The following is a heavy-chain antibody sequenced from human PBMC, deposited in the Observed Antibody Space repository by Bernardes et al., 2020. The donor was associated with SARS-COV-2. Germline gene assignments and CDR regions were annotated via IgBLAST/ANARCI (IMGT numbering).Heavy chain of an antibody. CDR1: GFTFSSYA. D-gene: IGHD3-10*01. J-gene: IGHJ6*02. CDR3: VKDKGHGSVTWYYYYYGMDV. V-gene: IGHV3-64D*08. Sequence: GGSLRLSCSASGFTFSSYAMHWVRQAPGKGLEYVSAISSNGGSTYYADSVKGRFTISRDNSKNTLYLQMSSLRAEDTAVYYCVKDKGHGSVTWYYYYYGMDVWGQGTTVTVSS. CDR2: ISSNGGST.